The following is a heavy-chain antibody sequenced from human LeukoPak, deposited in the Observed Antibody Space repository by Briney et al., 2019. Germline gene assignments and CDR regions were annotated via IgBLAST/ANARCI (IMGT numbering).Heavy chain of an antibody. V-gene: IGHV3-30*02. CDR2: IRFDGSSK. D-gene: IGHD5-18*01. Sequence: SCKASGFTFSNSGMHWVRQAPGKWLEWVAFIRFDGSSKFYTDSVKGRFTISRDNSKNTLNLQMNSLRAEDTAVYYCAKDYIYGGWGNAFDIWGQGTKVTVSS. CDR3: AKDYIYGGWGNAFDI. J-gene: IGHJ3*02. CDR1: GFTFSNSG.